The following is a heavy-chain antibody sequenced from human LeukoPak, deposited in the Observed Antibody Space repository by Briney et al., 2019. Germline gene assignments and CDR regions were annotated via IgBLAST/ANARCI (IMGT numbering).Heavy chain of an antibody. CDR2: LRFDATSY. CDR3: ARDRLIAVAGYFDY. J-gene: IGHJ4*02. D-gene: IGHD6-19*01. CDR1: GFTVSSNY. V-gene: IGHV3-30*02. Sequence: GGSLRLSCAASGFTVSSNYMSWVRQAPGKGLEWVSFLRFDATSYYYAESVKGRFTISRDNSKNTLYLQMNSLRAEDTAVYYCARDRLIAVAGYFDYWGQGTLVTVSS.